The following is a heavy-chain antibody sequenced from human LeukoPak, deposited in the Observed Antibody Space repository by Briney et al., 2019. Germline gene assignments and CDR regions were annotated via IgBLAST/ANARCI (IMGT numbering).Heavy chain of an antibody. V-gene: IGHV4-34*01. D-gene: IGHD4-17*01. CDR1: GGSFSGYY. J-gene: IGHJ4*02. CDR3: ARDYGDYYFDY. CDR2: INHSGST. Sequence: SETLSLTCAVYGGSFSGYYWSWIRQPPGKGLEWIGEINHSGSTNYNPSLKSRVTISIDTSKNQFSLKLSSVTAADTAVYYCARDYGDYYFDYWGQGTLVTVSS.